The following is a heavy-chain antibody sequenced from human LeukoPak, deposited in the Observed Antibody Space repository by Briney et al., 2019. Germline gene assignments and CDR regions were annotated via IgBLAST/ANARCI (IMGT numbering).Heavy chain of an antibody. Sequence: PSETLSLTCTVSGGSISSYYWSWIRQPPGKGLEWIGYIYYSGNTNYNPSLKSRVTISVDTSKNQFSLKLSSVTAADTAVYYCARYVNYDFWSGYPNYYYYYMDVWGKGTTVTVSS. CDR1: GGSISSYY. CDR3: ARYVNYDFWSGYPNYYYYYMDV. V-gene: IGHV4-59*01. D-gene: IGHD3-3*01. J-gene: IGHJ6*03. CDR2: IYYSGNT.